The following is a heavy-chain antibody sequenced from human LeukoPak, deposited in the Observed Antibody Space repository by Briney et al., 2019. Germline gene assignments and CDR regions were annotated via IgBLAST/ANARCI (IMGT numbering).Heavy chain of an antibody. D-gene: IGHD3-22*01. CDR2: IYYSGST. V-gene: IGHV4-30-4*08. Sequence: SETLSLTCTVSGGSISSGDYYWSWIRQPPGKGLEWIGYIYYSGSTYYNPSLKSRVTISVDTSKNQFSLKLSSVTAADTAVYYCARAYYYDSSGYSPDFDYWGQGTLVTVSS. CDR1: GGSISSGDYY. CDR3: ARAYYYDSSGYSPDFDY. J-gene: IGHJ4*02.